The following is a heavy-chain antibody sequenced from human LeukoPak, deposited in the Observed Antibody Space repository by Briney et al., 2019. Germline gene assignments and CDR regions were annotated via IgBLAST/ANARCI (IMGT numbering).Heavy chain of an antibody. CDR3: ARIGCSSTSCYDYYYYGMDV. J-gene: IGHJ6*02. V-gene: IGHV1-69*13. CDR2: IIPIFGTA. D-gene: IGHD2-2*01. Sequence: SVKVSCKASGGTFSSYAISWVRQAPGQGLEWMGGIIPIFGTANYAQKFQGRVTITADESTSTAYMELSSLRFEDTAVYYCARIGCSSTSCYDYYYYGMDVWGQGTTVTVSS. CDR1: GGTFSSYA.